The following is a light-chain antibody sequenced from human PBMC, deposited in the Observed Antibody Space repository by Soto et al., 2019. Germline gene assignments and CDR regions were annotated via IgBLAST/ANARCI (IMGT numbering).Light chain of an antibody. CDR2: DAS. CDR3: QQRSNWPIT. J-gene: IGKJ5*01. V-gene: IGKV3-11*01. CDR1: QSVSSY. Sequence: EIVLTQSPATLSLSPGARATLSCRASQSVSSYLAWYQQKPGQAPRLLIYDASNRATGIPARFSGSGSGTDFTLTIRSLEPEDFAVYYCQQRSNWPITFGQGTRLEIK.